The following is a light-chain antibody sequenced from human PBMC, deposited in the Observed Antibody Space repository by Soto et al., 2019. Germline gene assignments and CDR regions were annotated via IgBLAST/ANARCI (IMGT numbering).Light chain of an antibody. CDR2: RDD. CDR3: AAWDDSLNAFFV. CDR1: SSNIETNY. Sequence: QSVLTQPPSASGTPGQRVTISCSGSSSNIETNYVYWYQHPPGAAPRLLMFRDDHRPAGVPVRFSAFKSGTSASLAINGLRSEDEADYYCAAWDDSLNAFFVFGTGTKLTVL. V-gene: IGLV1-47*01. J-gene: IGLJ1*01.